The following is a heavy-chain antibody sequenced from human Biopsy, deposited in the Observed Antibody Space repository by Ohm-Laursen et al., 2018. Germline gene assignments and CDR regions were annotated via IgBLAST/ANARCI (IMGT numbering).Heavy chain of an antibody. J-gene: IGHJ4*02. Sequence: TLSLIWTVSGVSINGGRSYWNWIRHHPGKGLEWIGNIFYSANTHYNPSLKSRVTISVDTSKNQLSLKLSYVTAADTAVYYCARLGSGDYFPTFFDYWGQGALVTVSS. D-gene: IGHD5-12*01. CDR3: ARLGSGDYFPTFFDY. V-gene: IGHV4-31*02. CDR1: GVSINGGRSY. CDR2: IFYSANT.